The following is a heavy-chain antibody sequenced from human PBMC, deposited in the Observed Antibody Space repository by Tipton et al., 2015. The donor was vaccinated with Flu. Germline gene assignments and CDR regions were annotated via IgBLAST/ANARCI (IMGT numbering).Heavy chain of an antibody. CDR1: GGSISSFY. V-gene: IGHV4-59*01. Sequence: LRLSCTVSGGSISSFYWSWIRQPPGKGLEWIGYIYYSGSTNYNPSLKSRVTLSIDTSKNQFSLSLSSVTAADTAVYYCATAVNWYYFDYWGQGTLVTVSS. CDR2: IYYSGST. CDR3: ATAVNWYYFDY. D-gene: IGHD1-1*01. J-gene: IGHJ4*02.